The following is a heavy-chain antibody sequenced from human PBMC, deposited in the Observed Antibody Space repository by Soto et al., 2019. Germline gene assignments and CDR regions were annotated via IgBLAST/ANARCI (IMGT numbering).Heavy chain of an antibody. V-gene: IGHV1-69*01. Sequence: QVQLVQSGAEVKKPRSSVKVSCKASGGTFSSYAISWVRQAPGQGLEWMGGIIPIFGAANYALKFQGRVTIAADESASTAYMELSSLRFEDTAVYYCAGRQWLVKYYFDYWGQGTLVTVSS. CDR3: AGRQWLVKYYFDY. CDR1: GGTFSSYA. CDR2: IIPIFGAA. J-gene: IGHJ4*02. D-gene: IGHD6-19*01.